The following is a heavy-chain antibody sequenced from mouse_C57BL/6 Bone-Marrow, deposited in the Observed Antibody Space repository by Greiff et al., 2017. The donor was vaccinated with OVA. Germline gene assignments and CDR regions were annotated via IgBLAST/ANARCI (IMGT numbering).Heavy chain of an antibody. V-gene: IGHV7-1*01. CDR1: GFTFSDFY. J-gene: IGHJ1*03. CDR2: RRNKANDYTI. Sequence: EVKLMESGGGLVQSGRSLRLFCATSGFTFSDFYMEWVRQAPGKGLEWIAARRNKANDYTIEYSAAVKGRFIVSRDTYQSILYLQMNALRAEDTAICYCARDATTVVDWYFDVWGTGTTVSVSS. D-gene: IGHD1-1*01. CDR3: ARDATTVVDWYFDV.